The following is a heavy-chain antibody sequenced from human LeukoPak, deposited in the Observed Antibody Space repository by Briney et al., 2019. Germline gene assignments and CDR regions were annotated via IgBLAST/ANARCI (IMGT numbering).Heavy chain of an antibody. D-gene: IGHD6-19*01. CDR1: GFIFSDYY. CDR2: ISNSGSII. J-gene: IGHJ4*02. V-gene: IGHV3-11*04. CDR3: AREHLGVAAADY. Sequence: GGSLRLSCAASGFIFSDYYMSWIRQAPGKGLEWVSYISNSGSIIHYADSLKGRFTIFRDNAKNSVYLQMNSLRAEDTAVYYCAREHLGVAAADYWGQGTLVTVSS.